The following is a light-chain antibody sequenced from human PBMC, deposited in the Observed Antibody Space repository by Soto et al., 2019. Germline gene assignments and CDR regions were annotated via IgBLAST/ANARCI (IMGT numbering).Light chain of an antibody. CDR3: QQSYTARWT. CDR2: AAS. Sequence: DIQMTQSPSSLSASVGDRVTITCRASQTIGTYLNWYHQEPGKAPKLLIYAASTLQSGVPSRFSGSGSGTDFTLTSSSLQPEDFGTYYCQQSYTARWTFGQGTKVEIK. J-gene: IGKJ1*01. V-gene: IGKV1-39*01. CDR1: QTIGTY.